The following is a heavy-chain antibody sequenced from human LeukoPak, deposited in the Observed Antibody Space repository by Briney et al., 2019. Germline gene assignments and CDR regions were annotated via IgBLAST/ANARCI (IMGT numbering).Heavy chain of an antibody. V-gene: IGHV3-48*03. D-gene: IGHD3-10*01. CDR3: ARDGVPGHTVFDY. CDR1: GFPFSGYE. CDR2: ISTSGVAI. Sequence: GGPLRLPCAASGFPFSGYEMNWVRQAPGKGLEWVSHISTSGVAIHYSDSVKGRFTISRDNAKSSLYLQMNSLRVEDTAVYYCARDGVPGHTVFDYWGQGTPVTVSS. J-gene: IGHJ4*02.